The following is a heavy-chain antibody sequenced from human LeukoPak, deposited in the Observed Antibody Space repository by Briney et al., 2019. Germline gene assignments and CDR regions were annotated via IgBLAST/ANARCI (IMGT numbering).Heavy chain of an antibody. Sequence: SETLSLTCTVSGGSVSSGSYYWSWIRQPPGKGLEWIGYIYYSGSTNYNPSLQSRVTISVDTSKNQFSLNLNSVTAADTAVYYCARGGAARLHFQNWGQGTLVTVSS. J-gene: IGHJ1*01. D-gene: IGHD6-6*01. CDR3: ARGGAARLHFQN. CDR1: GGSVSSGSYY. CDR2: IYYSGST. V-gene: IGHV4-61*01.